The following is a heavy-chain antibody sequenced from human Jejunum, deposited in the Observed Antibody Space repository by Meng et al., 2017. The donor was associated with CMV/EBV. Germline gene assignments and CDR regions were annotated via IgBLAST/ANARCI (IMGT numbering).Heavy chain of an antibody. V-gene: IGHV4-34*01. J-gene: IGHJ5*02. CDR2: INHSGST. D-gene: IGHD4-17*01. CDR3: ARGFVKYTVTRVGNWFDP. CDR1: GGSFSGYY. Sequence: QVHLEQWGAGLVKPSETLSLTCAVYGGSFSGYYWNWIRQPPGKGLEWIGEINHSGSTNYNPSLKSRVTISVDTSKNQFSLKLSSVTAADTAVYYCARGFVKYTVTRVGNWFDPWGQGTLVTVSS.